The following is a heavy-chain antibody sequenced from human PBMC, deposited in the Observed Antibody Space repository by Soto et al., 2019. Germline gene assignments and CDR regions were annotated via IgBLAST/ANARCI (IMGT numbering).Heavy chain of an antibody. V-gene: IGHV3-23*01. CDR1: GFTFSSYA. CDR3: AKDPGYCSGGSCHDDFDY. CDR2: ISGSGGST. Sequence: VQLLESGGGLVQPGGSLRLSCAASGFTFSSYAMSWVRQAPGKGLEWVSTISGSGGSTYYADSVKGRFTISRDNSKNTLDLQMNSPRAEDTAVYYCAKDPGYCSGGSCHDDFDYWGQGTLVTVSS. D-gene: IGHD2-15*01. J-gene: IGHJ4*02.